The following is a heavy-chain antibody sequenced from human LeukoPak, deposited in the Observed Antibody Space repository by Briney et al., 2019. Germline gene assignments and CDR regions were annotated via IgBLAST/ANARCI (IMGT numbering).Heavy chain of an antibody. D-gene: IGHD3-10*01. CDR3: AIGPYGSLTLRSRNLFDP. V-gene: IGHV4-34*01. J-gene: IGHJ5*02. CDR1: GGSFSGYY. CDR2: INHSRST. Sequence: SENLSLTCAVYGGSFSGYYWSWIRQPPGKGLEWIGEINHSRSTNYNPSLKSRVTISVDTSKNQFSLKLSSVTAADTAVYYCAIGPYGSLTLRSRNLFDPWGQGTLVTVSS.